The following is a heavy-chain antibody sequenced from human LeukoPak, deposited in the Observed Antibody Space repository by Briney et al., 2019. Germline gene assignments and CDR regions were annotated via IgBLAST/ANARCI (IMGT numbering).Heavy chain of an antibody. D-gene: IGHD3-22*01. V-gene: IGHV1-8*03. CDR3: ARGGQYEYYYDRSGYQKNNWFDP. Sequence: ASVKVSCKASGYTFTSYDINWVRQATGQGLEWMGWMNPNSGNTGYAQKFQGRVTITRNTSISTAYMELSSLRSEDTAVYYCARGGQYEYYYDRSGYQKNNWFDPWGQGTLVTVSS. CDR1: GYTFTSYD. J-gene: IGHJ5*02. CDR2: MNPNSGNT.